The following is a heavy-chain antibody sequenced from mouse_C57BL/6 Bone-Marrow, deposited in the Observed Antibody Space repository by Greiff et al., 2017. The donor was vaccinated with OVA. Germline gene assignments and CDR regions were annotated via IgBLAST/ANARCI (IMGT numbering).Heavy chain of an antibody. CDR2: IYPGSGST. D-gene: IGHD1-1*01. V-gene: IGHV1-55*01. J-gene: IGHJ2*01. CDR1: GYTFTSYW. Sequence: QVQLKQPGAELVKPGASVKMSCKASGYTFTSYWITWVKQRPGQGLEWIGDIYPGSGSTNYNEKFKSKATLTVDTSSSTAYMQLSSLTSEDSAVYYCASPPFTVVATQDCDYWGQGTTLTVSS. CDR3: ASPPFTVVATQDCDY.